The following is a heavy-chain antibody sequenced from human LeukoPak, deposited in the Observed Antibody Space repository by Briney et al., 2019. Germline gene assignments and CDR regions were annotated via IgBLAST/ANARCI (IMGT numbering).Heavy chain of an antibody. V-gene: IGHV5-51*01. J-gene: IGHJ4*02. D-gene: IGHD7-27*01. CDR3: ARHVTGAGGSYYFDY. CDR1: GYSFSDYW. CDR2: IYPHDSDT. Sequence: GESLKISCQGYGYSFSDYWIGWVRQMPGKGLEWMGIIYPHDSDTRYSPSFQGQVTISVDKSISTAYLQWSSLQASDTAMYYCARHVTGAGGSYYFDYWGQGVLVTVSS.